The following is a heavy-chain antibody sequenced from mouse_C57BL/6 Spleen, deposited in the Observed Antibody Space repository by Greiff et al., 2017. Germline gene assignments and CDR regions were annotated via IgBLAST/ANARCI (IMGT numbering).Heavy chain of an antibody. CDR3: ALYYYGSSLAWFAY. J-gene: IGHJ3*01. CDR2: IYPGDGDT. Sequence: QVQLQQSGPELVKPGASVKISCKASGYAFSSSWMNWVKQRPGKGLEWIGRIYPGDGDTNYNGKFKGKATLTADKSSSTAYMQLSSLTSEDSAVYFCALYYYGSSLAWFAYWGQGTLVTVSA. CDR1: GYAFSSSW. D-gene: IGHD1-1*01. V-gene: IGHV1-82*01.